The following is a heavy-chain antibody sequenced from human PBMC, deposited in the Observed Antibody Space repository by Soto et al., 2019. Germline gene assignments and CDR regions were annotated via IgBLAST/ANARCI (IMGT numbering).Heavy chain of an antibody. CDR1: GFIFSRSG. CDR2: ISYDGNTK. CDR3: ANQVATGH. V-gene: IGHV3-30*18. J-gene: IGHJ4*02. Sequence: QVQLVESGGGVVLPGTSLRLSCAASGFIFSRSGMHWVRQAPGKGLEWVAVISYDGNTKYYADSVKGRFTISRDNSKNTLYLQRTSLRVEDTAVYYCANQVATGHLGQGTLVTVSS. D-gene: IGHD2-15*01.